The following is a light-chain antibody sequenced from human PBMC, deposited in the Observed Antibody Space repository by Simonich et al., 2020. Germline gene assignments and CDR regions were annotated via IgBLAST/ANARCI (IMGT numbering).Light chain of an antibody. J-gene: IGLJ3*02. V-gene: IGLV2-23*02. CDR3: CSYAGSSTWV. CDR1: SSDVGGYNY. CDR2: DVS. Sequence: QSALTQPASVSGSPGQSITISCTGTSSDVGGYNYVSWSQQHPGKAPKLMIYDVSKWPSGVSNRFSGSKSGNTASLTISGLQAEDEADYYCCSYAGSSTWVFGGGTKLTVL.